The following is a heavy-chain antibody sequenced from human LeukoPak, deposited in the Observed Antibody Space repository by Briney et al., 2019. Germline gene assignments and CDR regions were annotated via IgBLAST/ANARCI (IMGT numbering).Heavy chain of an antibody. CDR3: ARDEYSNYGVSN. D-gene: IGHD4-11*01. CDR2: ISGSGGST. CDR1: GFTFSSYA. Sequence: PGGSLRLSCAASGFTFSSYAMSWVRQAPGKGLEWVSAISGSGGSTYYADSVKGRFTISRDNSKNTLYLQMNSLRAEDTAVYYCARDEYSNYGVSNWGQGTLVTVSS. J-gene: IGHJ4*02. V-gene: IGHV3-23*01.